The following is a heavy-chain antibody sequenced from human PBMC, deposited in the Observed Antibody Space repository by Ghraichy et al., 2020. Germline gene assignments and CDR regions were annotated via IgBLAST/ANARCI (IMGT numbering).Heavy chain of an antibody. CDR2: IRSNANSYAT. Sequence: GESLNISCAASGFTFSGSAMHWVRQASGKGLEWVGRIRSNANSYATAYAASVKGRFTISRDDSKNTAYLQMNSLKTEDTAVYYCTRATYFYDSSGYYYHEAFDIWGQGTMVIVSS. J-gene: IGHJ3*02. CDR3: TRATYFYDSSGYYYHEAFDI. D-gene: IGHD3-22*01. CDR1: GFTFSGSA. V-gene: IGHV3-73*01.